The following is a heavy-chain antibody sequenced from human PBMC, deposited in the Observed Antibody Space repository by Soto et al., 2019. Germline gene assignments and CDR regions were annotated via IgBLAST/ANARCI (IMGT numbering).Heavy chain of an antibody. V-gene: IGHV3-48*03. CDR3: ARDLGVVARPQGIAVDGV. Sequence: GGSLRLSCAASGFTFSSYEMNWVRQAPGKGLEWVSYISSSGSTIYYADSVKGRFTISRDNAKNSLYLQMNSLRAEDTDVYYCARDLGVVARPQGIAVDGVRGQGNMVTVSS. D-gene: IGHD6-19*01. J-gene: IGHJ4*02. CDR1: GFTFSSYE. CDR2: ISSSGSTI.